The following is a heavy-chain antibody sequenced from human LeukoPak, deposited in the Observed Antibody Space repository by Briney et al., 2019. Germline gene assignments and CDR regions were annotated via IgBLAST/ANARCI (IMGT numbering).Heavy chain of an antibody. CDR3: AGRPDTAMVPIFDY. V-gene: IGHV1-2*02. J-gene: IGHJ4*02. CDR1: GYTFTGYY. D-gene: IGHD5-18*01. Sequence: ASVKVSCKASGYTFTGYYVHWVRQAPGQGLEWMGWINPSSGGTNYAQKFQGRVTMTGDTSISTVYMELSRLSSDDTAVYFCAGRPDTAMVPIFDYWGQGTLVTISS. CDR2: INPSSGGT.